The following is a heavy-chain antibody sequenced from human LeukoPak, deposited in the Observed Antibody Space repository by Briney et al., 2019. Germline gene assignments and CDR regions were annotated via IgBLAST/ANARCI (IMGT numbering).Heavy chain of an antibody. CDR2: INHSGST. V-gene: IGHV4-34*01. J-gene: IGHJ4*02. CDR3: ATVTDYYDSSGNED. D-gene: IGHD3-22*01. CDR1: GGSISSYY. Sequence: KSSETLSLTCTVSGGSISSYYWSWIRQPPGKGLEWIGEINHSGSTNYNPSLKSRVTTSVDTSKNQFSLKLSSVTAADTAVYYCATVTDYYDSSGNEDWGQGTLVTVSS.